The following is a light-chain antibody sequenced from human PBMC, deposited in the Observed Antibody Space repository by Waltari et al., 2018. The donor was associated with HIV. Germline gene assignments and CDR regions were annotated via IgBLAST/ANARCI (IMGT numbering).Light chain of an antibody. CDR3: QQYGRSPIT. J-gene: IGKJ5*01. CDR1: QSVSPY. Sequence: ETVFTQSPGTLSLSPGERATLSCRTTQSVSPYLAWYQQKPDQAPRLLIYGASSRATGIPDRFSGSGSGTDFTLTISRLGAEDFAVYYCQQYGRSPITFGQGTRLEIK. CDR2: GAS. V-gene: IGKV3-20*01.